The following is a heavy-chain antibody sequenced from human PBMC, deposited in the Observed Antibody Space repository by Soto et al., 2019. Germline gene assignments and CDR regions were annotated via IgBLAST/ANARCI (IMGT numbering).Heavy chain of an antibody. V-gene: IGHV3-15*01. CDR1: GFTFSHAW. CDR2: IKSESDSGAA. Sequence: GGSLRLSCAASGFTFSHAWMSWVRQAPGKGLEWVGRIKSESDSGAADTAAPVKGRFTISRDDSKNTLYLHMNSLKTEDTGVYYCATPRPGVTTAGRDPFYYYGMDVWGQGTTVTVSS. J-gene: IGHJ6*02. CDR3: ATPRPGVTTAGRDPFYYYGMDV. D-gene: IGHD6-25*01.